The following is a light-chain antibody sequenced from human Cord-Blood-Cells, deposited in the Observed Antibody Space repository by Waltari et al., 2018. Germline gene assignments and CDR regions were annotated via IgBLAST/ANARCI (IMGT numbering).Light chain of an antibody. CDR3: AAWEDSLNGWV. CDR2: SNK. J-gene: IGLJ3*02. Sequence: QSVLTQSPSASGTPGQRVTISCSGSRSNFGSNTVNGSQQPPGTAPKLPIYSNKHRPSGVPDRVPGSKSGTSASPAKRGGQSEDEADYYGAAWEDSLNGWVFGGGTKLTVL. CDR1: RSNFGSNT. V-gene: IGLV1-44*01.